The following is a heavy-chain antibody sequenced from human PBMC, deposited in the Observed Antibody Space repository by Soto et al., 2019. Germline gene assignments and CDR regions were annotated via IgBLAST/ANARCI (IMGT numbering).Heavy chain of an antibody. J-gene: IGHJ6*02. CDR2: IKEDGSEK. D-gene: IGHD3-22*01. CDR3: ARGWGYFDSSGFPYLYAMDV. Sequence: GPLRLSCAASGLTFSTCWMSWVRQAPGKGLEWVANIKEDGSEKYYVDSVEGRFTISRDNAKNSLYLQMTSLRAEDTALYYCARGWGYFDSSGFPYLYAMDVWGQGTTVTVSS. V-gene: IGHV3-7*01. CDR1: GLTFSTCW.